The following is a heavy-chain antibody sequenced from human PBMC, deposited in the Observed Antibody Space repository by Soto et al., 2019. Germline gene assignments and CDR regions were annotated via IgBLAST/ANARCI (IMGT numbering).Heavy chain of an antibody. CDR3: ARDLLAVAGTIDY. V-gene: IGHV1-18*01. Sequence: QVQLVQSGPEVRRPGTSLKVACKPSGYTFRSYGISWVRQAPGQGLEWMGWISPCYGKSNYAQKFQDRMTMTTDPSTSTAFMELKSLKSNDTAMYYCARDLLAVAGTIDYWGQGTLISVSS. D-gene: IGHD6-19*01. J-gene: IGHJ4*02. CDR2: ISPCYGKS. CDR1: GYTFRSYG.